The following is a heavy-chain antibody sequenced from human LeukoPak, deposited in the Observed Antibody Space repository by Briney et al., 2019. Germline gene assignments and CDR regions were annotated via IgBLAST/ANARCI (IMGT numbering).Heavy chain of an antibody. Sequence: SETLSLTCTVSGGSISSYYWSWIRQPPGKGLEWIGYIYYSGSTNYNPSLKSRVTISVDTSKNQFSLKLSSVTAADTAVYYCARRDVVVRGAHFDYWGQGTLVTVSS. CDR2: IYYSGST. CDR1: GGSISSYY. J-gene: IGHJ4*02. CDR3: ARRDVVVRGAHFDY. V-gene: IGHV4-59*08. D-gene: IGHD3-10*01.